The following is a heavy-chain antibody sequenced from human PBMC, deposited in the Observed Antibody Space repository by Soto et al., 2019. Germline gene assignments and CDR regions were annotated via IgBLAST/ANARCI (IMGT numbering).Heavy chain of an antibody. V-gene: IGHV5-51*01. J-gene: IGHJ3*02. CDR1: GYNLPNYW. D-gene: IGHD6-13*01. CDR3: AAGYTTGPDAFEI. Sequence: PGESLKMSCKASGYNLPNYWIGWVRQMPGKGLEWRSMIFPGDSDTKNSPYLQGQITMSVDKSDSSAYQQWRSLKASDTAMYYCAAGYTTGPDAFEIWGKGTRVTVSS. CDR2: IFPGDSDT.